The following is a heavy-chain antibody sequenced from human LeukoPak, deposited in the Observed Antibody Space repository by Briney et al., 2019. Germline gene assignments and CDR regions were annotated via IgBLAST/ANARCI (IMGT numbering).Heavy chain of an antibody. D-gene: IGHD2-15*01. CDR2: VRHDGNNK. J-gene: IGHJ4*02. V-gene: IGHV3-30*02. CDR1: GFIFSNFD. CDR3: VKDVILGYCSGGSCYTSEH. Sequence: PGGSLRLSCAASGFIFSNFDMHWVRQAPGKGLEWVASVRHDGNNKYYGDSVKGRFTISRDNSKNTLNLQMNSLRAEDTALYYSVKDVILGYCSGGSCYTSEHWGQGTLVTVSS.